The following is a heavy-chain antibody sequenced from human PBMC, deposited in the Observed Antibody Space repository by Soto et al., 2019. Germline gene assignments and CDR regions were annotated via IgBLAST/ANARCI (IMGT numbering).Heavy chain of an antibody. CDR3: ARRRIVVVITQPQAFDI. V-gene: IGHV5-51*01. D-gene: IGHD3-22*01. CDR1: GYSFTSYW. CDR2: IYPGDSDT. Sequence: PGESLKISCKGSGYSFTSYWIGWVRQMPGKGLEWMGIIYPGDSDTRYSPSFQGQVTISADKSISTAYLQWSSLKASDTAMYYCARRRIVVVITQPQAFDIWGQGTMVTVSS. J-gene: IGHJ3*02.